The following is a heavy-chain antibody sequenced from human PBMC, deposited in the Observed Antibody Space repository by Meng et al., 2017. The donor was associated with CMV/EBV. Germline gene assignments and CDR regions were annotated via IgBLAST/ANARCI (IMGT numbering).Heavy chain of an antibody. J-gene: IGHJ3*02. Sequence: GSLRLSCTVSGGSISSYYWSWIRQPPGKGLEWIGYIYYSGSTNYNPSLKSRVTISVDTSKNQFSLKLSSVTAADTAVYYCARVGSSWYSRAFDIWGQGTMVTVSS. CDR1: GGSISSYY. CDR3: ARVGSSWYSRAFDI. CDR2: IYYSGST. D-gene: IGHD6-13*01. V-gene: IGHV4-59*01.